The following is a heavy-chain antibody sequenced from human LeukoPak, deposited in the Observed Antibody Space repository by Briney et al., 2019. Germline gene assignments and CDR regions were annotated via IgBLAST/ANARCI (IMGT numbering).Heavy chain of an antibody. CDR1: GFTFSSSA. V-gene: IGHV3-64D*06. Sequence: GGSLRLSCSASGFTFSSSAMHWVRQAPGKGLEYVSAISTNGGSTYYADSVKGRFTISRDNSQNTLYLQMTSLRAEDTAIYYCVKAYSSGWYLDYWGQGTLVTVSS. CDR3: VKAYSSGWYLDY. CDR2: ISTNGGST. D-gene: IGHD6-19*01. J-gene: IGHJ4*02.